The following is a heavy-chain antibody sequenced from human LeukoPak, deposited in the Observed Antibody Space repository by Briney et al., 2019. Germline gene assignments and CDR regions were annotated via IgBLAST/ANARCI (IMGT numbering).Heavy chain of an antibody. V-gene: IGHV3-21*01. CDR1: GFTFSGYS. Sequence: AGGSLRLSCAASGFTFSGYSMNWVRQAPGKGLEWVSSISSSSSYIYYADSVKGRFTISRDNAKNSLYLQMNSLRAEDTAVYYCARSGSSTSCYANWGRGTLVTVSS. CDR2: ISSSSSYI. J-gene: IGHJ4*02. CDR3: ARSGSSTSCYAN. D-gene: IGHD2-2*01.